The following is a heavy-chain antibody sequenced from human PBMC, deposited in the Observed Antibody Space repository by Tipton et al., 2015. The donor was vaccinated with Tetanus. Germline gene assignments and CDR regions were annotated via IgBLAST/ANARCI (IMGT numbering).Heavy chain of an antibody. D-gene: IGHD3-22*01. CDR3: ARGYYDSSGHGLYGVDV. V-gene: IGHV4-34*01. CDR2: INHSGST. CDR1: GGSISSYY. J-gene: IGHJ6*02. Sequence: TLSLTCTVSGGSISSYYWSWIRQPPGKGLEWIGEINHSGSTNYNPSLKSRVTISVDTSKNQFSLKLSSVTAADTAVYYCARGYYDSSGHGLYGVDVWGQGTTVTVSS.